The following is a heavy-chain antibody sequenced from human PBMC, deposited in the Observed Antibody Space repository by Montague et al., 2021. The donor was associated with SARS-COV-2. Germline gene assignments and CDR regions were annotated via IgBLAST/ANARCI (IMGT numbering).Heavy chain of an antibody. J-gene: IGHJ4*02. V-gene: IGHV4-59*01. CDR3: ARGFDY. Sequence: SETLSLTCTVSGGSISSYYWSWIRQPPGRGLEWIGYIYYSESTNYNPSLKSRVTISVDTSKNQFSLKLSSVTAADTAVYYCARGFDYWGQGTLVTVSS. CDR1: GGSISSYY. CDR2: IYYSEST.